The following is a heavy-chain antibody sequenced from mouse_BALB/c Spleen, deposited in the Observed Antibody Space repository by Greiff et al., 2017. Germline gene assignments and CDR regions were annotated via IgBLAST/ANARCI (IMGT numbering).Heavy chain of an antibody. CDR2: ISYSGST. CDR3: ARSCNYGAWFAY. D-gene: IGHD1-2*01. CDR1: GYSITSDYA. Sequence: VQLKESGPGLVKPSQSLSLTCTVTGYSITSDYAWNWIRQFPGNKLEWMGDISYSGSTSYNPSLKSRTSITRDTTKNQFFLQLNSVTTEDTAADYCARSCNYGAWFAYWGQGTLVTVSA. J-gene: IGHJ3*01. V-gene: IGHV3-2*02.